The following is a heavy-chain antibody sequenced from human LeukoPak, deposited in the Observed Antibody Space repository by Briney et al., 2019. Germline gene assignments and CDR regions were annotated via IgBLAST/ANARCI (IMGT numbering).Heavy chain of an antibody. CDR3: AKDHRSGWYVWNS. CDR1: GFTFSIYA. Sequence: GGSLRLSCAASGFTFSIYALSWVRQAPGKGLEWVSTIRSGGDTYYADSVKGRFTISRDISKNTLYLQMNSLRADDTALYFCAKDHRSGWYVWNSWGRGALVTVSS. V-gene: IGHV3-23*01. D-gene: IGHD6-19*01. CDR2: IRSGGDT. J-gene: IGHJ4*02.